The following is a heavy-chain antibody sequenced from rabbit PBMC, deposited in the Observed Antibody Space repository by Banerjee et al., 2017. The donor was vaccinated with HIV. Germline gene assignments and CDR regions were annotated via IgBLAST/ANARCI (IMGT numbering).Heavy chain of an antibody. CDR3: ARDQYYTYGYAGYAYATLNL. D-gene: IGHD6-1*01. Sequence: QSLEESGGDLVKPGASLTLTCTASGFSFSSSYYMCWVRQAPGKGLEWIACIYAGSSGSTYYASWAKGRFTISKTSSTTVTLQMTSLTAADTATYFCARDQYYTYGYAGYAYATLNLWGQGTLVTVS. CDR2: IYAGSSGST. J-gene: IGHJ4*01. V-gene: IGHV1S40*01. CDR1: GFSFSSSYY.